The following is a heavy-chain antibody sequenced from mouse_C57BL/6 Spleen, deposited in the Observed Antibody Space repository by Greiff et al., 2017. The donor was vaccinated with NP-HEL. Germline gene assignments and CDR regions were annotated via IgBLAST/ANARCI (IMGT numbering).Heavy chain of an antibody. J-gene: IGHJ4*01. CDR1: GYTFTDYY. V-gene: IGHV1-26*01. CDR2: INPNNGGT. D-gene: IGHD1-1*01. Sequence: EVQLQQSGPELVKPGASVKISCKASGYTFTDYYMNWVKQSHGKSLEWIGDINPNNGGTSYNQKFKGKATLTVDKSSSTAYMELRSLTSEDSAVYYCARWRYYVAMDYWGQGTSVTVSS. CDR3: ARWRYYVAMDY.